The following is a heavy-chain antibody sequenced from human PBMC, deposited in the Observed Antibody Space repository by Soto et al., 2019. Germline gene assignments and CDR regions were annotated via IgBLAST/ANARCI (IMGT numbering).Heavy chain of an antibody. Sequence: QVQLQESGPGLVKPSQTLSLTCTVSGGSISSGDYYWSWIRQPQGKGLEWIGYIYYSGSTFYNPSLKKRVTKSRDTSKIQVSLKLSSVTAADTAVYYCVREGGDYGFDPGGQGTLVTVSS. V-gene: IGHV4-30-4*01. CDR2: IYYSGST. CDR3: VREGGDYGFDP. CDR1: GGSISSGDYY. D-gene: IGHD4-17*01. J-gene: IGHJ5*02.